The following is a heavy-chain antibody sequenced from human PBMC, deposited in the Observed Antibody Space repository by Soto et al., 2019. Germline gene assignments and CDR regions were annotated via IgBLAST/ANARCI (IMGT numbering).Heavy chain of an antibody. CDR1: GGTFSSYT. Sequence: SVKVSCKASGGTFSSYTISWVRQAPGQGLEWMGRIIPILGIANYAQKFQGRVTITADKSTSTAYMELSSLRSEDTAVYYCAKDTMATVTPRNFDFWGQGTLVTVSS. CDR2: IIPILGIA. V-gene: IGHV1-69*04. J-gene: IGHJ4*02. D-gene: IGHD4-17*01. CDR3: AKDTMATVTPRNFDF.